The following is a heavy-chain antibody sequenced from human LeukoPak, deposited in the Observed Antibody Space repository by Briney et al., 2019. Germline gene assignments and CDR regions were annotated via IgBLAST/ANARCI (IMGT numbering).Heavy chain of an antibody. CDR3: ARGPRTTVTPLRAFDI. V-gene: IGHV4-34*01. J-gene: IGHJ3*02. Sequence: PSETLSLTCAVYGGSFSGYYWSWIRQPPGKGLEWIGEINHSGSTNYNPSLKGRVTISVDTSKNQFSLKLSSVTAADTAVYYCARGPRTTVTPLRAFDIWGQGTMVTVSS. CDR1: GGSFSGYY. D-gene: IGHD4-17*01. CDR2: INHSGST.